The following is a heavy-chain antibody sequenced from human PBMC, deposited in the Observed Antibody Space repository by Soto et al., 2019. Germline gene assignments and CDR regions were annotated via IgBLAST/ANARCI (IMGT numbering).Heavy chain of an antibody. CDR2: INHSGST. J-gene: IGHJ6*02. Sequence: QVQLQQWGAGLLKPSETLSLTCAVYGGSFSGYYWSWIRQPPGKGLEWIGEINHSGSTNYNPSLKSRVTISVDTSKNQFSLKLSSVTAADTAVYYCARGFDDILTGYLPYYYGMDVWGQGTTVTVYS. D-gene: IGHD3-9*01. CDR3: ARGFDDILTGYLPYYYGMDV. V-gene: IGHV4-34*01. CDR1: GGSFSGYY.